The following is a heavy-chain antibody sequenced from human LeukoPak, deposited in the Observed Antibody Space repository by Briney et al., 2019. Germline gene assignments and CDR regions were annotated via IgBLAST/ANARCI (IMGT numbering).Heavy chain of an antibody. V-gene: IGHV3-11*04. CDR1: GLTFSDYY. CDR3: SGSYYPPVGYYGMDV. D-gene: IGHD1-26*01. Sequence: PGGSLRLSCAVSGLTFSDYYMSWTRQAPGKGPELVSYISPSGSSIFYVDSVKGRFTISRDNAKNSLYLQMNSLRAEDTAVYYCSGSYYPPVGYYGMDVWGQGTTVTVSS. CDR2: ISPSGSSI. J-gene: IGHJ6*02.